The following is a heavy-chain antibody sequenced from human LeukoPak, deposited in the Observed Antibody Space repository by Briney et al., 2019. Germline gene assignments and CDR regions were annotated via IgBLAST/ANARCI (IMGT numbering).Heavy chain of an antibody. D-gene: IGHD4-17*01. J-gene: IGHJ5*02. CDR3: ARVSAPPDYGDYVSENWFDP. V-gene: IGHV1-18*01. Sequence: GASVKVSCKASGYTFTSYGINWVRQAPGQGLEWMGWISAYNKRNYAQKFQGRVTMTTDTSTSTAYMELRNLRSGDTAVYYCARVSAPPDYGDYVSENWFDPWGQGTLVTVSS. CDR2: ISAYNKR. CDR1: GYTFTSYG.